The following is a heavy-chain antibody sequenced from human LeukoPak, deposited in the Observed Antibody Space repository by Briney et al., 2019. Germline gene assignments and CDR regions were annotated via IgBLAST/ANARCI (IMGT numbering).Heavy chain of an antibody. Sequence: GGSLRLPCAVSGITFSDRWMTWVRQAPGKGLEWVANIKYDGSEKYYVESVKGRFTISRDNAKNSLFLQMNSLRVEDTAVYYCARDVNGGYFDYWGQGTLVTVSS. V-gene: IGHV3-7*01. J-gene: IGHJ4*02. CDR3: ARDVNGGYFDY. CDR1: GITFSDRW. CDR2: IKYDGSEK. D-gene: IGHD4-23*01.